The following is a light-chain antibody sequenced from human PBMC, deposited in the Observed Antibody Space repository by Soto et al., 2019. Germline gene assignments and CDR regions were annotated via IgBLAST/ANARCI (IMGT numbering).Light chain of an antibody. V-gene: IGKV3-15*01. CDR1: QSLSRN. CDR2: GAS. CDR3: QHYNDWPPAFT. J-gene: IGKJ3*01. Sequence: EILMTQSPATLSVSPGERATLSCRASQSLSRNLAWYQQKPGQAPRLLIYGASTRASGIPARFSGSGSGTEFTLSIISLQSEDFALYYCQHYNDWPPAFTFGPGTKVDL.